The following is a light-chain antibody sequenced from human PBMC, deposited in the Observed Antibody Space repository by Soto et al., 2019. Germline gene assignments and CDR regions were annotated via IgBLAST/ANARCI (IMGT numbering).Light chain of an antibody. Sequence: IQMTQSPSSLSASVGDRVTITCRASQTISSYLNWYQQKPGKAPKLLIYAASSLQSGVPSRFSGSGSGTDFTLTISSLQPEDFATYYCQQSYSIPITFGQGTRLEFK. CDR2: AAS. CDR3: QQSYSIPIT. CDR1: QTISSY. V-gene: IGKV1-39*01. J-gene: IGKJ5*01.